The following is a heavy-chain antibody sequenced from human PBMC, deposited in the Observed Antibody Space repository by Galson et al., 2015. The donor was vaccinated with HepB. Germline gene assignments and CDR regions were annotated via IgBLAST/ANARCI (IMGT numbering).Heavy chain of an antibody. CDR1: GFIFYTYA. J-gene: IGHJ6*02. CDR2: IRGSGGNT. Sequence: SLRLSCAASGFIFYTYAMSWVRQAPGKGLEWVSGIRGSGGNTYYADSVKGRFTISKDNSKNTLFLQMNSLRAEDTAVYYCASSYSSSWYEAYYYYGLDVWGQGTTVTVSS. V-gene: IGHV3-23*01. CDR3: ASSYSSSWYEAYYYYGLDV. D-gene: IGHD6-13*01.